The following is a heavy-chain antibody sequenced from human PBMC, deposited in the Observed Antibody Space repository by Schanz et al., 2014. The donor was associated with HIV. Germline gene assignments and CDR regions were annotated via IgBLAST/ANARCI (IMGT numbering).Heavy chain of an antibody. D-gene: IGHD1-1*01. Sequence: EVKQEESGGGLVQPGGSLRLSFPCCFFNFGSSSINCVRHVPGKGLEWVSYINRNSKSTYYAATVKGRFTVSRDNAHSKVFLQLSGLTVEDTGIYYCGRDIFSDDWYKIGDFWGQGVLVTVSS. CDR1: FFNFGSSS. J-gene: IGHJ4*02. V-gene: IGHV3-48*01. CDR2: INRNSKST. CDR3: GRDIFSDDWYKIGDF.